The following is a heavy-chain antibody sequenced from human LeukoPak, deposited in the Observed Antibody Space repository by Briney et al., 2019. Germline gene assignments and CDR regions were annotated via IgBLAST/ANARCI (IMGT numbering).Heavy chain of an antibody. CDR3: ARRYSSGSFDY. J-gene: IGHJ4*02. CDR1: GFTFSGYG. CDR2: ISYDGSNK. V-gene: IGHV3-30*03. D-gene: IGHD6-19*01. Sequence: PGGSLRLSCAASGFTFSGYGMHWVRPAPGKGLEWVAVISYDGSNKYYADSVKGRFTISRDNSKNTLYLQMNSLRAEDTVVYYCARRYSSGSFDYWGQGTLVTVSS.